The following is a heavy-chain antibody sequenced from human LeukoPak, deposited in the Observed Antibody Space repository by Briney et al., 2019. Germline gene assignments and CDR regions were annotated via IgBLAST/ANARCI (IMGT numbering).Heavy chain of an antibody. CDR3: ARVEYYDSSGFPRYFDL. V-gene: IGHV4-31*03. CDR2: IYYSGST. J-gene: IGHJ2*01. D-gene: IGHD3-22*01. Sequence: SETLSLTCTVSGGSISSSSYYWSWIRQHPGKGLEWIGYIYYSGSTYYNPSLKSRVTISVDTSKNQFSLKLSSVTAADTAVYYCARVEYYDSSGFPRYFDLWGRGTLVTVSS. CDR1: GGSISSSSYY.